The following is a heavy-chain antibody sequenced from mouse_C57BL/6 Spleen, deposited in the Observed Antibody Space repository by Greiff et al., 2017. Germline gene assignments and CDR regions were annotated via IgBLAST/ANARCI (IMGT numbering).Heavy chain of an antibody. CDR3: ARAPYGNYAMDY. Sequence: QVQLQQPGAELVKPGASVKLSCKASGYTFTSYWITWVKQRPGQGLEWIGDIYPGSGSTNYNEKFKSKATLTVDTSSSTAYMQLSSLTSEDSAVYYCARAPYGNYAMDYWGQGTSVTVSS. J-gene: IGHJ4*01. CDR1: GYTFTSYW. CDR2: IYPGSGST. D-gene: IGHD2-1*01. V-gene: IGHV1-55*01.